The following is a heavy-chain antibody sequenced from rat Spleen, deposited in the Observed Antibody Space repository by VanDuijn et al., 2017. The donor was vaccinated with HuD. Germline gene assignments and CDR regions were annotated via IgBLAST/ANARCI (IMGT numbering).Heavy chain of an antibody. Sequence: QVQLKESGPGLVQSSETLSLTCTVSGFSLTSYSVSWVRQPSGKGPEWMGRMWYDGDSAYNSALKSRLGITRDTSKNQVFLKMNSLQAEDTAIYFCTRTYGGYTSHWFAYWGQGTLVTVSS. J-gene: IGHJ3*01. D-gene: IGHD1-11*01. V-gene: IGHV2-34*01. CDR2: MWYDGDS. CDR1: GFSLTSYS. CDR3: TRTYGGYTSHWFAY.